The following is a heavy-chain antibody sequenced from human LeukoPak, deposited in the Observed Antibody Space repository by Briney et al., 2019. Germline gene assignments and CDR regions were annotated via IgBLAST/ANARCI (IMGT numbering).Heavy chain of an antibody. CDR2: ISSSSSYI. D-gene: IGHD3-10*01. J-gene: IGHJ5*02. V-gene: IGHV3-21*01. CDR3: ASCLWFGELYRFDP. CDR1: GFTFSSYS. Sequence: GGSLRLSCAAFGFTFSSYSMNWVRQAPGKGLEWVSSISSSSSYIYYADSVKGRFTISRDNAKNSLYLQMNSLRAEDTAVYYCASCLWFGELYRFDPWGQGTLVTVSS.